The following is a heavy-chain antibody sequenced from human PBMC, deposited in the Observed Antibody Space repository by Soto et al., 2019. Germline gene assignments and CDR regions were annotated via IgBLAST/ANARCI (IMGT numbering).Heavy chain of an antibody. CDR3: AREKEYYDILTGYPLGY. CDR1: GFTFRSYS. V-gene: IGHV3-30-3*01. J-gene: IGHJ4*02. Sequence: XGSLRASCAASGFTFRSYSMHWVRQAPGKGLEWVAVISYDGSNKYYADSVKGRFTISRDNSKNTLYLQMNSLTAEDTAVYYCAREKEYYDILTGYPLGYWGQGTLVTVSS. D-gene: IGHD3-9*01. CDR2: ISYDGSNK.